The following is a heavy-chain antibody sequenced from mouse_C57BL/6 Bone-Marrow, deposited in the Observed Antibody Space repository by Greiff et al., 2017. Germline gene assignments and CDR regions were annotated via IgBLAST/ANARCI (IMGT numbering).Heavy chain of an antibody. J-gene: IGHJ1*03. CDR1: GFSLTGYG. CDR3: ASHYYGSPFDV. Sequence: VQRVESGPGLVQPSQSLSITCTVSGFSLTGYGVHWVRQSPGKGLEWLGVIWRGGSTDYNAAFMSRLSITKDNSKSQVFFKMNSLQADDTAIYYCASHYYGSPFDVWGTGTTVTVSS. V-gene: IGHV2-5*01. CDR2: IWRGGST. D-gene: IGHD1-1*01.